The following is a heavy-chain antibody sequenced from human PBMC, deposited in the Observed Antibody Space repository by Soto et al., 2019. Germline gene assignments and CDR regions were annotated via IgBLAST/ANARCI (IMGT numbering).Heavy chain of an antibody. CDR1: GFTFSSYA. Sequence: QVQLVESGGGVVQPGRSLRLSCAASGFTFSSYAMHWVRQAPGKGLEWVAVISYDGSNKYYADSVKGRFTISRDNSKNTLYLQMNSRRAEDTAVYYCAILSGSYKGGDAFDIWGQGTMVTVSS. CDR3: AILSGSYKGGDAFDI. J-gene: IGHJ3*02. V-gene: IGHV3-30-3*01. D-gene: IGHD1-26*01. CDR2: ISYDGSNK.